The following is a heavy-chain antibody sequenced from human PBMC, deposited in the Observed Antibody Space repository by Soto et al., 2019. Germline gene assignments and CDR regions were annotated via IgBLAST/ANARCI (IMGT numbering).Heavy chain of an antibody. CDR3: AGEVRRPSKGRYDFVWGSYR. CDR2: INHSGST. J-gene: IGHJ5*02. D-gene: IGHD3-16*01. CDR1: GGSFSGYY. V-gene: IGHV4-34*01. Sequence: SETLSLTCAVYGGSFSGYYWSWIRQPPGKGLEWIGEINHSGSTNYNPSLKSRVTISVDTSKNQFSLKLSSVTAADTAVYYCAGEVRRPSKGRYDFVWGSYRWGQGTLVTVSS.